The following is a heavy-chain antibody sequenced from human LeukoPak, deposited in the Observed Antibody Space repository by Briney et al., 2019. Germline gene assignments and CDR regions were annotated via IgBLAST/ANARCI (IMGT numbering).Heavy chain of an antibody. CDR3: ARDKDYAPSNTFDI. Sequence: ASVKVSCKASGYTFTGYYMHWVRQAPGQGLEWMGWINPNSGGTNYAQKFQGRVTMTRDTSISTAYMELSRLRSDGTAIFYCARDKDYAPSNTFDIWGQGTMVTVSS. CDR1: GYTFTGYY. J-gene: IGHJ3*02. V-gene: IGHV1-2*02. D-gene: IGHD2-2*01. CDR2: INPNSGGT.